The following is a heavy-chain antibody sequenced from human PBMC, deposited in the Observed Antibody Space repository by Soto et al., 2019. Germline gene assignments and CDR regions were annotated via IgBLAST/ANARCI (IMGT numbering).Heavy chain of an antibody. CDR2: MNLNSGNT. CDR3: ARTHYDYVWGSYRLYYFDY. Sequence: ASVKVSCKASGYTFTSYDINWVRQATGQGLEWMGWMNLNSGNTGYAQKFQGGVTMTRNTSISTAYMELSSLRSEDTAVYYCARTHYDYVWGSYRLYYFDYWG. D-gene: IGHD3-16*02. J-gene: IGHJ4*01. CDR1: GYTFTSYD. V-gene: IGHV1-8*01.